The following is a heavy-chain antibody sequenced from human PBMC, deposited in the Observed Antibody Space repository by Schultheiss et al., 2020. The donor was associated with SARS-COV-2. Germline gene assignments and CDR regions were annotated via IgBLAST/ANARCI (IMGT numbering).Heavy chain of an antibody. CDR3: ARVRYDFIEDY. CDR2: ISAYNGNT. V-gene: IGHV1-18*01. J-gene: IGHJ4*02. CDR1: GGTFSSYA. Sequence: ASVKVSCKASGGTFSSYAISWVRQAPGQGLEWMGWISAYNGNTNYAQKVQGRVTMTTDTSTSTAYMELRSLRSDDTAVYYCARVRYDFIEDYWGQGTLVTVSS. D-gene: IGHD3-3*01.